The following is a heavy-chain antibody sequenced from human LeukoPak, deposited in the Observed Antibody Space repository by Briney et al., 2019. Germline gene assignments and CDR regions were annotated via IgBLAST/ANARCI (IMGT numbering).Heavy chain of an antibody. CDR3: TRNAFDM. CDR1: GFTFSSYW. J-gene: IGHJ3*02. Sequence: GGSLRLSCAASGFTFSSYWMNWVRQAPGKGLEWVANINQDGSEKNYVDSVKGRFTISRDNARNSLYLQMNSLRAEDTAVYYCTRNAFDMWGQGTMVTVSS. V-gene: IGHV3-7*01. CDR2: INQDGSEK.